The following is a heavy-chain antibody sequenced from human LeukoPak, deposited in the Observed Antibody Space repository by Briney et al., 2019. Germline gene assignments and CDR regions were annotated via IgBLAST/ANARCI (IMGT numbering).Heavy chain of an antibody. Sequence: PGGSLRHSRAASGFTFSNYGLRWGRQAPGEGLGWVAVLWYDGSNKYYEDSVKGRFTISRDNSKSTVYLQMNSLRVEDTAVYYCARDFGDSGYDRGWFDPWGQGTLVTVSS. V-gene: IGHV3-33*01. CDR3: ARDFGDSGYDRGWFDP. J-gene: IGHJ5*02. D-gene: IGHD5-12*01. CDR2: LWYDGSNK. CDR1: GFTFSNYG.